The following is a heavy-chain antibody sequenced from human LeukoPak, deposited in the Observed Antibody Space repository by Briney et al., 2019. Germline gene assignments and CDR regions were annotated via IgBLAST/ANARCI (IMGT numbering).Heavy chain of an antibody. J-gene: IGHJ4*02. V-gene: IGHV1-46*01. CDR1: GYTFTGYY. Sequence: ASVKVSCKASGYTFTGYYMHWVRQAPGQGLEWMGIINPSGEATSYAQKFQDRVTMTRDMSTSTVYLELSSLRSEDTAVYYCARVSEGGGSFNAFDNWGQGTLVTVSS. D-gene: IGHD2-15*01. CDR2: INPSGEAT. CDR3: ARVSEGGGSFNAFDN.